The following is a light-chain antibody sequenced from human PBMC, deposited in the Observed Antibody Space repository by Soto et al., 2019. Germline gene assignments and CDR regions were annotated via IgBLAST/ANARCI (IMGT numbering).Light chain of an antibody. J-gene: IGKJ4*01. V-gene: IGKV1-39*01. CDR2: DAS. CDR3: QQSYSTPLT. Sequence: DIQMTQSPSSLSASVGDRVTITCRASQSIISYLNWYHQKPGKAPKLLIYDASSLQSGVPSRFSGRGSGTDFTLTISSLQPEDSATYYCQQSYSTPLTFGGGTKVEIK. CDR1: QSIISY.